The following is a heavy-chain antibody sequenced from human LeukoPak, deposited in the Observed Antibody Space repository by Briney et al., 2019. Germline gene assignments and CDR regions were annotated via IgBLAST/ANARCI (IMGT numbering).Heavy chain of an antibody. J-gene: IGHJ5*02. CDR2: ISDNDGNT. Sequence: GGSLRLSCAASGFTFSIYGMGWVRQAPGKGLEWVSSISDNDGNTYYADCAKGRFTISRDNSKNTLYLQMTSVRAEDTALYYCAKDFRAKYGSGAYGSFDPWGQGTLVTVSS. CDR1: GFTFSIYG. CDR3: AKDFRAKYGSGAYGSFDP. V-gene: IGHV3-23*01. D-gene: IGHD3-10*01.